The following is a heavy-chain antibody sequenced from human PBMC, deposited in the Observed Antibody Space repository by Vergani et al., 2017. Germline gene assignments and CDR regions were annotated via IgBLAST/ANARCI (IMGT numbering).Heavy chain of an antibody. J-gene: IGHJ6*02. CDR2: ISSSSSTI. CDR3: ARDDPYCSGGSCYYYGMDV. CDR1: GFTFSSYS. D-gene: IGHD2-15*01. Sequence: EVQLVESGGGLVQPGGSLRLSCAASGFTFSSYSMNWVRQAPGKGLEWVSYISSSSSTIYSADSVKGRFTISRDNAKNSLYLQMNSLRAEDTAVYYCARDDPYCSGGSCYYYGMDVWGQGTTVTVSS. V-gene: IGHV3-48*01.